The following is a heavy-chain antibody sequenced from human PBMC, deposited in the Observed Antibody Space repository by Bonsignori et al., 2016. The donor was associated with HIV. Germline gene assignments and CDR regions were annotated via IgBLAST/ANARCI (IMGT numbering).Heavy chain of an antibody. CDR3: AKDLQGLLWFGELMIDY. Sequence: GGSLRLSCAASGFTFSSYGMHWVRQAPGKGLEWVAVIWYDGSNKYYADSVKGRFTISRDNSKNTLYLQMNSLRAEDTAVYYCAKDLQGLLWFGELMIDYWGQGTLVTVSS. CDR2: IWYDGSNK. D-gene: IGHD3-10*01. V-gene: IGHV3-33*06. J-gene: IGHJ4*02. CDR1: GFTFSSYG.